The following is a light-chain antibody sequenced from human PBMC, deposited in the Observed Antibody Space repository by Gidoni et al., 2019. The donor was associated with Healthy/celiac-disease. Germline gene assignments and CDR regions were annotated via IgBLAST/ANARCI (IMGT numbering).Light chain of an antibody. CDR1: QSVLYSDNNKNY. CDR2: WAS. Sequence: DIVMTQSPDSLAVSLVERATINCKSSQSVLYSDNNKNYLAWYQQKPGQPPKLLISWASTRESGGPDRFSGSGSGKDYTLTIRRLQAEDVAVYYCQQYYSTPQRFGQGTKVEIK. V-gene: IGKV4-1*01. CDR3: QQYYSTPQR. J-gene: IGKJ1*01.